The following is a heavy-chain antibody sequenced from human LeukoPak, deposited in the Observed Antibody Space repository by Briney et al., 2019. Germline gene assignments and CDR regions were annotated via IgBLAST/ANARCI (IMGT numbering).Heavy chain of an antibody. CDR3: ARELSAAAPYYMDV. Sequence: ASAKVSCKASGYTFSNYDINWVRQATGQGLEWMGGIIPMLRSSTYAQRFQGRLTITTDESTTTVHMELRSLGSEDTAVYFCARELSAAAPYYMDVWGKGTTVAVSS. CDR2: IIPMLRSS. CDR1: GYTFSNYD. J-gene: IGHJ6*03. V-gene: IGHV1-69*05. D-gene: IGHD6-25*01.